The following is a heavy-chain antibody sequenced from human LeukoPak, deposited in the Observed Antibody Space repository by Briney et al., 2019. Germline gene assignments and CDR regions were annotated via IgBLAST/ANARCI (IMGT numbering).Heavy chain of an antibody. J-gene: IGHJ4*02. CDR1: GYSFTSYW. Sequence: GESLKISCKGSGYSFTSYWIGWVRQMPGKGLEWMGIIYPGDSGTRYSPSFQGQVTISADKSTSTAYPQWSSLKASDTAMYYCATRITIFGVDADYWGQGTLVTVSS. V-gene: IGHV5-51*01. D-gene: IGHD3-3*01. CDR2: IYPGDSGT. CDR3: ATRITIFGVDADY.